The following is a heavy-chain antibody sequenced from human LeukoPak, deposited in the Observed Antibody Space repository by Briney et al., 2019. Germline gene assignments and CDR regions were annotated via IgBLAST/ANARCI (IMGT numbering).Heavy chain of an antibody. CDR2: IYYSGSN. J-gene: IGHJ4*02. D-gene: IGHD6-19*01. CDR1: GGYISSYY. V-gene: IGHV4-59*08. Sequence: SETLSLTCTVSGGYISSYYWSWIRQPPGKGLEWIGYIYYSGSNNYNPSLKSRVTISVDTSKNQYSLKLSSVTAADTAVYYCARRSGYSSGWYGFDYWGQGTLVTVSS. CDR3: ARRSGYSSGWYGFDY.